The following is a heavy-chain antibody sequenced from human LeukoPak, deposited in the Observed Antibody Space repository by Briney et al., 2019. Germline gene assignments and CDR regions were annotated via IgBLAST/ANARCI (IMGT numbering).Heavy chain of an antibody. J-gene: IGHJ3*02. CDR2: IYYSGST. CDR3: ARGVLTIFGVVIKDDAFDI. CDR1: GGSISSYY. V-gene: IGHV4-59*08. Sequence: SETLSLTCTVSGGSISSYYWSWIRQPPGKGLEWIGYIYYSGSTNYNPSLKSRVTISVDTSKHQFSLKLSSVTAADTAVYYCARGVLTIFGVVIKDDAFDIWGQGTMVTVSS. D-gene: IGHD3-3*01.